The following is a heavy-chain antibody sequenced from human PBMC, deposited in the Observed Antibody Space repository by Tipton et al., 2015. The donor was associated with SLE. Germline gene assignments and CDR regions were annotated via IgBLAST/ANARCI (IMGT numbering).Heavy chain of an antibody. CDR2: INHSGST. CDR3: ASSSGSMVTTWYFDL. CDR1: GGSFSGYY. V-gene: IGHV4-34*01. D-gene: IGHD4-17*01. Sequence: TLSLTCAVYGGSFSGYYWNWIRQPPGKGLEWIGEINHSGSTNYNPSLKRRVTISVDTSKNQFSLKLSSVTAADTAVYYCASSSGSMVTTWYFDLWGRGTLVTVAS. J-gene: IGHJ2*01.